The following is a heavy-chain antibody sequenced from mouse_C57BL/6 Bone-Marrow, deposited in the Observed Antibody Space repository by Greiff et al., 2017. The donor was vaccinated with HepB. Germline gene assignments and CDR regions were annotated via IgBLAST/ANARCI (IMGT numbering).Heavy chain of an antibody. J-gene: IGHJ4*01. Sequence: DVKLVESGGGLVQPGGSLKLSCAASGIDFSRYWMSWVRRAPGKGLEWIGEINPDSSTINYAPSLKDKFIISRDNAKNTLYLQMSKVRSEDTALYYCARPALPEGYYAMDYWGQGTSVTVSS. CDR1: GIDFSRYW. CDR3: ARPALPEGYYAMDY. V-gene: IGHV4-1*01. CDR2: INPDSSTI. D-gene: IGHD5-5*01.